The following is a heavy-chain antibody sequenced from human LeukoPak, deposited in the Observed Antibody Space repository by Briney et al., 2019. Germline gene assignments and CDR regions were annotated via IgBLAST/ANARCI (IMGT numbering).Heavy chain of an antibody. CDR2: ISGSGGST. Sequence: GGSLRLSCAASGFTFSSYAMSWVRQAPGKGLEWVSGISGSGGSTHYADSVKGRFTISRDNSKNTLYLQMNSLRAEDSAIYYCARDRMVLGYWGQGTLVTVSS. CDR1: GFTFSSYA. V-gene: IGHV3-23*01. J-gene: IGHJ4*02. CDR3: ARDRMVLGY. D-gene: IGHD6-13*01.